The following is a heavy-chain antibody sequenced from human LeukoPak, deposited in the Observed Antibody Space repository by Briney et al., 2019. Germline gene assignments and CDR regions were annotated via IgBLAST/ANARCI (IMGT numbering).Heavy chain of an antibody. D-gene: IGHD6-13*01. Sequence: GESLKISCEGSGXIFTTYWIGWVRQMPGKGLEWTGIIYPGDSDPRYSPSFQGQVTISADKSISTAYLQWSSLKASDSAMYYCVRHGLGSSWFGFDYWGQGTLVTVSS. CDR3: VRHGLGSSWFGFDY. CDR1: GXIFTTYW. CDR2: IYPGDSDP. V-gene: IGHV5-51*01. J-gene: IGHJ4*02.